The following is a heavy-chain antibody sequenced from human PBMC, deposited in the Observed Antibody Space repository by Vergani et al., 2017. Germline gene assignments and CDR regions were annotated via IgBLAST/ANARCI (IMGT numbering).Heavy chain of an antibody. CDR2: IIPILDIV. Sequence: QVQLVQSGAEVKKPGSSVKVSCKASGGTFSSYTISWVRQAPGQGPEWMGRIIPILDIVNYAQKLQGRVTITADKSTSTGYMELSSLRSEDTAVYYCARGRGVVPAATNYYYYGMDVWGQGTTVTVSS. V-gene: IGHV1-69*02. J-gene: IGHJ6*02. CDR3: ARGRGVVPAATNYYYYGMDV. D-gene: IGHD2-2*01. CDR1: GGTFSSYT.